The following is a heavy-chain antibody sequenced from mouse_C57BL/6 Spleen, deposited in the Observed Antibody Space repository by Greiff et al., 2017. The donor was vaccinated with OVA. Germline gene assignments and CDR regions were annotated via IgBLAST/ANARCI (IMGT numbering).Heavy chain of an antibody. Sequence: VKLVESGPGLVAPSQSLSITCTVSGFSLTSYAISWVRQPPGKGLEWLGVIWTGGGTNYNSAIKSRMSISKDNSKSQVFLKMNSLQTDDTARYYCARKGDYVPYYYAMDYWGQGTSVTVSS. V-gene: IGHV2-9-1*01. D-gene: IGHD2-4*01. CDR2: IWTGGGT. J-gene: IGHJ4*01. CDR3: ARKGDYVPYYYAMDY. CDR1: GFSLTSYA.